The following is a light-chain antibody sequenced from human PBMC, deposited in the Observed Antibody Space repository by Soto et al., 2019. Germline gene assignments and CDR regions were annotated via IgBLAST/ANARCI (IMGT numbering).Light chain of an antibody. CDR2: DNN. V-gene: IGLV1-51*01. CDR1: SSNIGNNY. Sequence: QSVLTQPPSVSAAPGQKVTISCSGSSSNIGNNYVSWYQQLPGTAPKLLIYDNNKRPSGIPDRFSGSKSGTSATLGITGLQTGDEADYYCGTLDSSLSVRVVFGGGTKVTVL. CDR3: GTLDSSLSVRVV. J-gene: IGLJ2*01.